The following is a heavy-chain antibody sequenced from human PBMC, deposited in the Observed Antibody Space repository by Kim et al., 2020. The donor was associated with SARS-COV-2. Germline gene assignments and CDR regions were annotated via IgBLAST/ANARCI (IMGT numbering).Heavy chain of an antibody. CDR2: IWYDGSNK. Sequence: GGSLRLSCAASGFTFSLYGMHWVRQAPGKGLEWVAVIWYDGSNKYSADSVKGRFTISRDNSKNTLYLQMNSLRAEDTAVYYCARQTYYYDSSGSLGGGDYYYYGMDGLGQGTTVTVSS. D-gene: IGHD3-22*01. CDR1: GFTFSLYG. V-gene: IGHV3-33*01. J-gene: IGHJ6*02. CDR3: ARQTYYYDSSGSLGGGDYYYYGMDG.